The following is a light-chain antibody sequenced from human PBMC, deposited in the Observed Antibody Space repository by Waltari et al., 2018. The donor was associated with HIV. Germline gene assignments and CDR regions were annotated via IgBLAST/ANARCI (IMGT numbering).Light chain of an antibody. CDR3: QQYGSSRYT. V-gene: IGKV3-20*01. J-gene: IGKJ2*01. CDR2: GIS. Sequence: ELVLTQSPGTLSLSPGDRATLSCRASQSFSSSYLAWYQQKPGQAPRLLIYGISSRVTGTPDRFSGSGSGTDFTLTISRLEPEDFAVYYCQQYGSSRYTFGQGTKLEIK. CDR1: QSFSSSY.